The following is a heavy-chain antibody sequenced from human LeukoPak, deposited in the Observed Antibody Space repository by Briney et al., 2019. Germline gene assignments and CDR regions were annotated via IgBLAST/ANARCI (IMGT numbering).Heavy chain of an antibody. V-gene: IGHV3-48*01. CDR1: GFIVSSNY. D-gene: IGHD6-19*01. CDR3: ALLAVASDFDY. J-gene: IGHJ4*02. Sequence: GGSLRLSCAASGFIVSSNYMSWVRQAPGKGLEWVSNIGSSGTTIYYADSVKGRFSISRDNAKSSLYLQMNSLRVEDTAVYYCALLAVASDFDYWGQGALDCVSS. CDR2: IGSSGTTI.